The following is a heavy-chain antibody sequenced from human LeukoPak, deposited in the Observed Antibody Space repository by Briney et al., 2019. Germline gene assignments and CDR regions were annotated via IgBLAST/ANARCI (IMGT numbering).Heavy chain of an antibody. V-gene: IGHV3-23*01. D-gene: IGHD3-22*01. CDR2: ITGVSGTT. CDR3: AKDREIVVDRTHPRFAMHV. CDR1: GFTFSNYA. J-gene: IGHJ6*02. Sequence: GGSLTLSCAASGFTFSNYAMNWVRHAPGKGLEWVATITGVSGTTYYTDSVKGRFTISRDNPGNTLFLRMNSVRAADAAVYFCAKDREIVVDRTHPRFAMHVWGQGTTVTVSS.